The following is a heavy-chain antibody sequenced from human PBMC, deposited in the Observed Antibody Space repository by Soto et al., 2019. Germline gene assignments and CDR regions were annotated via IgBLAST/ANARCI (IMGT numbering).Heavy chain of an antibody. CDR3: ARGSQSLVRVGWFDP. Sequence: SVKVSCKASGGTFSSYAISWVRQAPGQGLELMGGIIPIFGTANYAQKFQGRVTITADKSTSTAYMELSSLRSEDTAVYYCARGSQSLVRVGWFDPWGQGTLVTVYS. J-gene: IGHJ5*02. D-gene: IGHD6-6*01. V-gene: IGHV1-69*06. CDR2: IIPIFGTA. CDR1: GGTFSSYA.